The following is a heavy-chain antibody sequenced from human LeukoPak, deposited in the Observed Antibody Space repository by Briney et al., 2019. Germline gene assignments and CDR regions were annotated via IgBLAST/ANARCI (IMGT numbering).Heavy chain of an antibody. V-gene: IGHV4-59*08. J-gene: IGHJ3*02. Sequence: SETLSLTCTVSGDPISSYYWSWTRQPPGKGLEWIGNIYYSGSTNYNPSLKSRVTISVDTSKNQFSLKLTSVTAADTAVYYCARHYAVDIWGRGTMVTVSS. CDR1: GDPISSYY. CDR2: IYYSGST. CDR3: ARHYAVDI.